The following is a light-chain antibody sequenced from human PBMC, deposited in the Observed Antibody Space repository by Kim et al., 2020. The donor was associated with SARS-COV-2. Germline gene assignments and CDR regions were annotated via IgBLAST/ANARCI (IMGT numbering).Light chain of an antibody. CDR2: SSS. V-gene: IGKV1-39*01. J-gene: IGKJ1*01. CDR3: QQSYSAPRT. Sequence: APVGARVTITCRASQRINTYIKLYTQKPGKAPKLLSYSSSSLQSGVPSRFSGSGSGTDFTLTISSLQPEDFAAYYCQQSYSAPRTFGQGTKVDIK. CDR1: QRINTY.